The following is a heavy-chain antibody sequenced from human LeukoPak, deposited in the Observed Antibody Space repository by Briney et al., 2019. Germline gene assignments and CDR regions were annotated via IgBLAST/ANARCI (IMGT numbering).Heavy chain of an antibody. CDR2: IYYSGST. CDR1: GGSISSSSYY. Sequence: SETLSLTCTVSGGSISSSSYYWGWIRQPPGKGLEWIGSIYYSGSTYYNPSLKSRVTISVDTSKNQFSLKLSSVTAADTAVYYCARYFFDSSGDYWGQGTLATVSS. D-gene: IGHD3-9*01. CDR3: ARYFFDSSGDY. V-gene: IGHV4-39*01. J-gene: IGHJ4*02.